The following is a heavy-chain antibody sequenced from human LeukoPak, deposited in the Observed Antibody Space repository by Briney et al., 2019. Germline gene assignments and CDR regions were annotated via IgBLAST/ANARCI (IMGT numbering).Heavy chain of an antibody. CDR2: INPNSGGT. D-gene: IGHD5-12*01. V-gene: IGHV1-2*02. J-gene: IGHJ4*02. CDR3: ATDIVATISFDY. Sequence: GASVTVSCKASGYTFTGYYMHWVRQAPGQGLEWMGWINPNSGGTNYAQKFQGRVTMTRDTSISTAYMELSRLRSDDTAVYYCATDIVATISFDYWGQGTLVTVSS. CDR1: GYTFTGYY.